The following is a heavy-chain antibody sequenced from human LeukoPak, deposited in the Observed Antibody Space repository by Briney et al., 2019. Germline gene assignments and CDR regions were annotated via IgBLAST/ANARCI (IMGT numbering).Heavy chain of an antibody. V-gene: IGHV4-38-2*02. J-gene: IGHJ4*02. D-gene: IGHD7-27*01. CDR3: ARGFRGDNFDY. CDR1: SYSISSAYY. Sequence: SETLSLTCTVSSYSISSAYYWGWIRQPPGKGLEWIGTIHYSGSTSYNPSLKSRITISLDTSKNQFSLKLSSVTAADTAVYYCARGFRGDNFDYWGQGTLVTVSS. CDR2: IHYSGST.